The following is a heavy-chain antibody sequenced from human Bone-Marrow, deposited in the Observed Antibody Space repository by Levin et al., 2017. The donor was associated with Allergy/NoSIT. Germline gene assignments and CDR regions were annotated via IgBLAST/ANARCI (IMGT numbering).Heavy chain of an antibody. J-gene: IGHJ6*02. V-gene: IGHV3-30*18. Sequence: GGSLRLSCAASGFTFSDYGMHWVRQAPGKGLEWVAVISYDESNNYYADSVKGRFTISRDNSKNTLYLQMNSLRAEDTAVYYCAKDRQFCRGGSCYSARGSKYDYDGVDVWGQGTTVTVSS. CDR3: AKDRQFCRGGSCYSARGSKYDYDGVDV. CDR2: ISYDESNN. CDR1: GFTFSDYG. D-gene: IGHD2-15*01.